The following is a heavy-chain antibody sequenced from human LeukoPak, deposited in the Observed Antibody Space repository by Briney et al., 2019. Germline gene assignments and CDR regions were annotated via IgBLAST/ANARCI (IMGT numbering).Heavy chain of an antibody. J-gene: IGHJ4*02. CDR1: GGPISSGGYS. D-gene: IGHD4-17*01. V-gene: IGHV4-30-2*05. Sequence: PSETLSLTCAVSGGPISSGGYSWSWIRQPPGKGLEWIGYIYHSGSTYYNPSLKSRVTISVDTSKNQFSLKLGSVTAADTAVYYCASYGDYSIDYWGQGTLVTVSS. CDR3: ASYGDYSIDY. CDR2: IYHSGST.